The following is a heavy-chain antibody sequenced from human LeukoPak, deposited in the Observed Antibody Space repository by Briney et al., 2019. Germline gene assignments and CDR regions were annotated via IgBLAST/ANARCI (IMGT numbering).Heavy chain of an antibody. D-gene: IGHD3-22*01. Sequence: GGSLRLSCSASGFTFSTYGMHWVRQAPGKGLEWVSYISSSSSTIYYADSVKGRFTISRDNAKNSLYLQMNSLRAEDTAVYYCARPKDDSSGYYYYFDYWGQGTLVTVSS. CDR1: GFTFSTYG. V-gene: IGHV3-48*01. CDR2: ISSSSSTI. J-gene: IGHJ4*02. CDR3: ARPKDDSSGYYYYFDY.